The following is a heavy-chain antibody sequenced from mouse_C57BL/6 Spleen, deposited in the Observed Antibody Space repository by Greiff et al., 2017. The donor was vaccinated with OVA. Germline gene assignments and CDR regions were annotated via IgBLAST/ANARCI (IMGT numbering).Heavy chain of an antibody. J-gene: IGHJ2*01. CDR1: GFNIKDYY. CDR2: IDPEDGDT. V-gene: IGHV14-1*01. CDR3: TITTVDFDD. Sequence: EVQLQQSGAELVRPGASVKLSCTASGFNIKDYYMHWVKQRPEQGLEWIGRIDPEDGDTDYAPKFQGKATMTADTSSNTAYLQLSSLTAEDTAVYYCTITTVDFDDWGQGTTLTVSS. D-gene: IGHD1-1*01.